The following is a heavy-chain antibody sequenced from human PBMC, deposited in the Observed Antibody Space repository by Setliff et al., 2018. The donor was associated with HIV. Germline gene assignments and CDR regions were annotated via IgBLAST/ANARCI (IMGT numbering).Heavy chain of an antibody. CDR1: GFIFDDYA. V-gene: IGHV3-43D*03. D-gene: IGHD7-27*01. CDR2: IDWSGDKT. Sequence: GGSLRLSCAASGFIFDDYAMYWVRQAPGKNLEWVSLIDWSGDKTYYADSVNGRFTISRDNSKETLFLQMHSLRPEDTAVFYCARFHWGLSRYFDLWGRGTLVTVSS. J-gene: IGHJ2*01. CDR3: ARFHWGLSRYFDL.